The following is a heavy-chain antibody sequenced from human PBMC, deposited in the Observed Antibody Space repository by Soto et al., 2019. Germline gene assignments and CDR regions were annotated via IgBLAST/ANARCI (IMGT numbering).Heavy chain of an antibody. CDR3: ARDTDYSSSWYYYFLAV. J-gene: IGHJ6*03. CDR1: GDSVSSNSAA. CDR2: TYYRSKWYS. Sequence: SQTLSLTCAISGDSVSSNSAAWNWIRQSPSRGLEWLGRTYYRSKWYSDYAVSVKSRITINPDTSKNQFSLQLNSVTPEDTAVYYCARDTDYSSSWYYYFLAVWGRGTTVTVSS. V-gene: IGHV6-1*01. D-gene: IGHD6-13*01.